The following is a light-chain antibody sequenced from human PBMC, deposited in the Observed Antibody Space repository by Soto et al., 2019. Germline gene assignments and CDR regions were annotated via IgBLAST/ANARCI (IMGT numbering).Light chain of an antibody. CDR3: SSYTSSNKGV. V-gene: IGLV2-14*01. CDR1: NSDVGGYNY. J-gene: IGLJ1*01. CDR2: EVS. Sequence: QSALTQPASVSGSPGQSITISCTGTNSDVGGYNYVSWYQQHPGKAPKLMIYEVSNRPSGVSNRFSGSKSGNTASLTISGLQAEDEGDYYCSSYTSSNKGVFGTGTKLTVL.